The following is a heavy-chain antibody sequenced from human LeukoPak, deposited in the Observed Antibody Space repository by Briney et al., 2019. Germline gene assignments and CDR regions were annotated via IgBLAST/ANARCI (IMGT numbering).Heavy chain of an antibody. CDR1: GFTFSAYW. J-gene: IGHJ4*02. Sequence: SGGSLRLSCVASGFTFSAYWMSWVRQAPGKGLEYMASIKQDGSETYYVDSVKGRFTISRDNAKDSLDLQMNNLRAEDMAVYYCAALIIGRPFDYWGQGTLVIVSS. CDR3: AALIIGRPFDY. V-gene: IGHV3-7*03. D-gene: IGHD1-26*01. CDR2: IKQDGSET.